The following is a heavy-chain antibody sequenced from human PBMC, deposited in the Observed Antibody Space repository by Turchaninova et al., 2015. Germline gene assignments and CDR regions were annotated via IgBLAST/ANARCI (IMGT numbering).Heavy chain of an antibody. J-gene: IGHJ4*02. V-gene: IGHV2-26*01. CDR2: IFSNDEK. D-gene: IGHD6-19*01. CDR3: ARIIDTDSGWYYFDF. CDR1: GFSLSNARMG. Sequence: QVTLKESGPVLVKPTETLTLTCTVSGFSLSNARMGFSWIRQPPGKALEWLAHIFSNDEKSSRTSLKSGLTISQDTSRSQVVLSMTNMDPVDTATYFCARIIDTDSGWYYFDFWGQGTLVTVSS.